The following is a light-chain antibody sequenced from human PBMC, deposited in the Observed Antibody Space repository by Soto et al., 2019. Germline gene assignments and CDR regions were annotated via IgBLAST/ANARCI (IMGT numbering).Light chain of an antibody. V-gene: IGKV3-20*01. CDR3: QQYGTSPLT. J-gene: IGKJ5*01. CDR2: GAS. CDR1: QSVTKNY. Sequence: EIVLTQSPGTLSLSPGERATLSCRASQSVTKNYLTWYQQQPGQAPRLLISGASSRATGVPDRFTGSGSGTDFTLTISSLEPEDFAVYYCQQYGTSPLTFGQGTRLEIK.